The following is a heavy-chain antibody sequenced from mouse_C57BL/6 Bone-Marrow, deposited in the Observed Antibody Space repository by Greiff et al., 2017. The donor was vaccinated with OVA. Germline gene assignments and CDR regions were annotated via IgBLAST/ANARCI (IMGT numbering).Heavy chain of an antibody. CDR1: ESEFPSHA. CDR2: IISDGGST. J-gene: IGHJ4*01. CDR3: ARHRDGNYSMDY. Sequence: EVQGVESGGGLVQPGESLKLSCESNESEFPSHAMPWVRKTPEKRLGLVAAIISDGGSTYYPDTMEIRFIISRDNTKKTLYLQMSSLRSEDTALYYCARHRDGNYSMDYWGQGTSVTVSS. D-gene: IGHD2-1*01. V-gene: IGHV5-2*01.